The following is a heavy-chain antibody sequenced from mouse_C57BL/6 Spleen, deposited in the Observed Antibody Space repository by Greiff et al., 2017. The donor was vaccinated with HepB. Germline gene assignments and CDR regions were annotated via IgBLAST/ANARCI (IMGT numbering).Heavy chain of an antibody. CDR3: ARSDGDY. D-gene: IGHD2-3*01. CDR2: IYPGSGNT. CDR1: GYSFTSYY. Sequence: QVQLKESGPELVKPGASVKISCKASGYSFTSYYIHWVKQRPGQGLEWIGWIYPGSGNTKYNEKFKGKATLTADTSSSTAYMQLSSLTSEDSAVYYCARSDGDYWGQGTTLTVSS. V-gene: IGHV1-66*01. J-gene: IGHJ2*01.